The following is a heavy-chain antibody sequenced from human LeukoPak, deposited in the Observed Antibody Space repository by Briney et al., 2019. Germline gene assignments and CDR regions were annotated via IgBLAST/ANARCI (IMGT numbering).Heavy chain of an antibody. D-gene: IGHD1-26*01. J-gene: IGHJ4*02. CDR2: SKNKADSYTT. Sequence: PGGSLRLSCAASGFTFSDYYMDWLRQTPGKGLEWIGRSKNKADSYTTHYAASVKGRFTISRDDSKNSLYLQMNSLKTEDTAVYYCARDNVGSYDYWGQGTLVTVSP. CDR3: ARDNVGSYDY. CDR1: GFTFSDYY. V-gene: IGHV3-72*01.